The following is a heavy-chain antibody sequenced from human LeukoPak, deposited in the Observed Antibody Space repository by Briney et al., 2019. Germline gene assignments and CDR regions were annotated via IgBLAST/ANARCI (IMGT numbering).Heavy chain of an antibody. D-gene: IGHD4-11*01. V-gene: IGHV3-23*01. CDR1: GFTFSSYA. Sequence: GGSLRLSCAASGFTFSSYAMSWVRQAPGKGLEWVSAISGSGGSTYYADSVKGRFTISRDNSKNTLYLQMNSLRAEDTAVYYCAKGPDYRLYYYYYMDVWGKGTTVTVSS. CDR3: AKGPDYRLYYYYYMDV. CDR2: ISGSGGST. J-gene: IGHJ6*03.